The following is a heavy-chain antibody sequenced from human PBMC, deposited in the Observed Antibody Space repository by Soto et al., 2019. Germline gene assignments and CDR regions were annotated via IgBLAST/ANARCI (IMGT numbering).Heavy chain of an antibody. J-gene: IGHJ4*02. CDR3: ASMRKVWARYPRNFDY. V-gene: IGHV4-30-4*01. D-gene: IGHD3-16*02. CDR2: IYYSGST. CDR1: GGSISSGDYY. Sequence: PSGTLSLTCTVSGGSISSGDYYWSWIRQPPGKGLEWIGYIYYSGSTYYNPSLKSRVTISVDTSKNQFSLKLSSVTAADTAVYNCASMRKVWARYPRNFDYWGEATLVAASS.